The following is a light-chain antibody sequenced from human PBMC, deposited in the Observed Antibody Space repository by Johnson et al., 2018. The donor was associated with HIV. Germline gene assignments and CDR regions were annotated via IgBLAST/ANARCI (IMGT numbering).Light chain of an antibody. V-gene: IGLV1-51*01. CDR3: GTWDSSLSAYV. J-gene: IGLJ1*01. CDR2: DNN. CDR1: SSNIGNNY. Sequence: QSVLTQPHSVSAAPGQKVTISCSGSSSNIGNNYVSWYQQLPGTAPKLLIYDNNKRPSGIPARFSGSKSGTSATLGITGLQTGDAADYYCGTWDSSLSAYVFGTGTKVTVL.